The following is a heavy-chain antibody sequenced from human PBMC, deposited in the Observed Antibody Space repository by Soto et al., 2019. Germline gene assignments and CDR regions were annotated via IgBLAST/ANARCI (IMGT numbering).Heavy chain of an antibody. CDR3: ARGVGDCSSTSCYAYYYYYMDV. CDR2: IYSGGST. D-gene: IGHD2-2*01. J-gene: IGHJ6*03. Sequence: EVQLVESGGGLVQLGGSLSLSCAASGFTVSSNYMSWFRQAPGKGLEWVSVIYSGGSTYYEDSVKGSFTISRENSKNTLYLQMNSLRAEDTAVYYCARGVGDCSSTSCYAYYYYYMDVWGKGTTVTVS. V-gene: IGHV3-66*01. CDR1: GFTVSSNY.